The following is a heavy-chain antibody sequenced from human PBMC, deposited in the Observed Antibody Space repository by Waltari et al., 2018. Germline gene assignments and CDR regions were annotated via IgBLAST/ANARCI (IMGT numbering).Heavy chain of an antibody. V-gene: IGHV4-4*07. CDR2: FYTSGSP. D-gene: IGHD1-26*01. J-gene: IGHJ3*02. CDR1: GASTSSYY. CDR3: ARDGGLVGPTMASAFDI. Sequence: QVQLQESGPGLVKPSETLPLTGTVSGASTSSYYWNCIRQSAGKGLEWIGRFYTSGSPHYNPSLKSRVTMSVDTSKNQFSLKLSSVTAADTAVYYCARDGGLVGPTMASAFDIWGLGTMVTVSS.